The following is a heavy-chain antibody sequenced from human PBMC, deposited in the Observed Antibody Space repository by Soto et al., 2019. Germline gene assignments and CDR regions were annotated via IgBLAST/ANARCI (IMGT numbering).Heavy chain of an antibody. CDR1: GGSFSGYY. D-gene: IGHD3-3*01. Sequence: PSETLSLTCAVYGGSFSGYYWSWIRQPPGKGLEWSGEINHSGSTNYNPSLKSRVTISVDTSKNQFSLKLSSVTAADTAVYYCARSQLELYYDFWSGSQSAFDIWGQGTMVT. V-gene: IGHV4-34*01. CDR2: INHSGST. CDR3: ARSQLELYYDFWSGSQSAFDI. J-gene: IGHJ3*02.